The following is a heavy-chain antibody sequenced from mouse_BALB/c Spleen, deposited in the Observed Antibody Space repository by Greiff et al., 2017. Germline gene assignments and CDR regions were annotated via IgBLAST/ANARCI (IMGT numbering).Heavy chain of an antibody. V-gene: IGHV1-15*01. J-gene: IGHJ2*01. Sequence: QVQLQQSGAELVRPGASVTLSCKASGYTFSDYEMHWVKQTPVHGLEWIGAIDPETGGTAYNQKFKGKATLTADKSSSTAYMELRSLTSEDSAVYYCTPYYYGSRSNWDQGTTHTGSS. CDR2: IDPETGGT. CDR1: GYTFSDYE. D-gene: IGHD1-1*01. CDR3: TPYYYGSRSN.